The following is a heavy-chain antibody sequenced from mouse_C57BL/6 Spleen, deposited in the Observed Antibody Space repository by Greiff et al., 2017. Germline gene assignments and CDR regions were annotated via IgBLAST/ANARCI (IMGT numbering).Heavy chain of an antibody. CDR1: GYTFTSYW. CDR3: ARREAYGFAY. CDR2: IDPSDSYT. V-gene: IGHV1-50*01. Sequence: QVQLQQPGAELVKPGASVKLSCKASGYTFTSYWMQWVKQRPGQGLEWIGEIDPSDSYTNYNQKFKGKATLTVDTSSSTAYTQLSSLTSEDSAVYYCARREAYGFAYWGQGTLVTVSA. D-gene: IGHD6-5*01. J-gene: IGHJ3*01.